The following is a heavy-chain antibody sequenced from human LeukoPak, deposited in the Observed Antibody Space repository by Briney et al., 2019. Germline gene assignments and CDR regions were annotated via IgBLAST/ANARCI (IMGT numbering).Heavy chain of an antibody. J-gene: IGHJ4*02. D-gene: IGHD5-18*01. CDR1: GFTFSSYS. CDR2: ISSSSSYI. V-gene: IGHV3-21*01. CDR3: ARALRGYSYGYPY. Sequence: GGSLRLSCAASGFTFSSYSMNWVRQAPGKGLEWVSSISSSSSYIYYADSVKGRFTISRDNAKNSLYLQMNSLRAEDTAVYYCARALRGYSYGYPYWGQGTLVTVSS.